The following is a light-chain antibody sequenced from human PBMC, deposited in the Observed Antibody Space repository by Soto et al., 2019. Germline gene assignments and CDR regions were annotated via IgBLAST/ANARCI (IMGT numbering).Light chain of an antibody. CDR2: AAS. V-gene: IGKV1-27*01. CDR1: QGISNY. J-gene: IGKJ1*01. CDR3: QKYNSAPTWT. Sequence: DIPMTQSPSSLSASVGDSVTITCRASQGISNYLAWYQQKPGKVPKLLIYAASTLQSGVPSRFSGSGSGTDFTLTISSLQPEDVATYYCQKYNSAPTWTFGQGTKVEIK.